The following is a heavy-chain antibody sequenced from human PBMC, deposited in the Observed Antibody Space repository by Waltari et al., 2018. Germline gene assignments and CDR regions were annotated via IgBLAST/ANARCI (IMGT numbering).Heavy chain of an antibody. J-gene: IGHJ6*02. V-gene: IGHV3-66*02. CDR1: GFTVSRNY. Sequence: EVQLVESGGGLVQPGGSLRLSCAASGFTVSRNYMRWVRQAPGKGLEWVSVIYSGGSTYYADSVKGRFTISRDNSKNTLYLQMNSLRAEDTAVYYCARKYYYGSGYGMDVWGQGTTVTVSS. CDR2: IYSGGST. D-gene: IGHD3-10*01. CDR3: ARKYYYGSGYGMDV.